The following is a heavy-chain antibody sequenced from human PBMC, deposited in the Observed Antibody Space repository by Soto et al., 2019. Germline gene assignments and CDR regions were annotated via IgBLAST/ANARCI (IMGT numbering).Heavy chain of an antibody. J-gene: IGHJ4*02. CDR1: GFPFNSYI. D-gene: IGHD1-1*01. CDR3: ARDRSPGTRLDFFDF. V-gene: IGHV3-21*01. Sequence: AXSPRLSCAASGFPFNSYIMNWVRPAPGKGLDGVSSISSSSSYIYYADSVKGRFTISRDNAKNSLYLQMNSLRAEDTAVYDCARDRSPGTRLDFFDFWGQGT. CDR2: ISSSSSYI.